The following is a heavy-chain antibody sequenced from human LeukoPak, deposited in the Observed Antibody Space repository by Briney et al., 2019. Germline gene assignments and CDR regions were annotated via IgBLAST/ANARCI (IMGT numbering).Heavy chain of an antibody. CDR3: ARDGYYSSSLGYFDY. V-gene: IGHV3-11*01. CDR1: GFTFSDYY. J-gene: IGHJ4*02. CDR2: ISSSGSTI. Sequence: GGSLRLSCAASGFTFSDYYVSWIRQAPGKGLEWVSYISSSGSTIYYADSVKGRFTISRDNAKNSLYLQMNSLRAEDTAVYYCARDGYYSSSLGYFDYWGQGTLVTVSS. D-gene: IGHD6-13*01.